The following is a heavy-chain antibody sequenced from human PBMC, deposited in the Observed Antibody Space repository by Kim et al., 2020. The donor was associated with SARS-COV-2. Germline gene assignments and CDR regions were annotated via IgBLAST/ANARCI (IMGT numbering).Heavy chain of an antibody. J-gene: IGHJ4*02. CDR3: ARDLLEQQLASDF. D-gene: IGHD1-1*01. V-gene: IGHV3-48*02. Sequence: YADSVKCRFTISRDNDKNSLYLQMNSRRDEDTAVYYCARDLLEQQLASDFWGQGALVTVSS.